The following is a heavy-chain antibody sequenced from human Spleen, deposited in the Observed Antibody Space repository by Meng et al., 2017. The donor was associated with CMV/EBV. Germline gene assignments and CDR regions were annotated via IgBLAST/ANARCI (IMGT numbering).Heavy chain of an antibody. CDR1: GYTFSSYG. V-gene: IGHV1-18*01. CDR2: VGGCDGDT. J-gene: IGHJ6*02. Sequence: ASVKVSCKASGYTFSSYGISWVRQAPGQGLEWMGWVGGCDGDTNYAPELQGRVTMTTDTSTNTVYMELRSLTSDDTAVYYCARDNSNYVGRDYYFGMDVWGQGTTVTVSS. CDR3: ARDNSNYVGRDYYFGMDV. D-gene: IGHD4-11*01.